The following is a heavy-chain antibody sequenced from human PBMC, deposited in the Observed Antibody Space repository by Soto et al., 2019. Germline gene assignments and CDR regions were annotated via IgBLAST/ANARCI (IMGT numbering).Heavy chain of an antibody. CDR2: ISAYNGNT. CDR1: GYTFTSYG. J-gene: IGHJ5*02. V-gene: IGHV1-18*04. D-gene: IGHD6-13*01. Sequence: ASVKVSCKASGYTFTSYGISWVRQSPAQGLEWMGWISAYNGNTNYGQKLQGRVKMTTDTSTSTAYMELRRLRSDETAVYYCARVMGSSSSMVWFDPWGEGTLVTFSS. CDR3: ARVMGSSSSMVWFDP.